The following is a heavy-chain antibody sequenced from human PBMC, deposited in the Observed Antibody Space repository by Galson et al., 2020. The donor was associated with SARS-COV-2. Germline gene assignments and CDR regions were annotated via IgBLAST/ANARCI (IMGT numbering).Heavy chain of an antibody. D-gene: IGHD3-3*01. V-gene: IGHV4-39*07. CDR1: GDSMSTNNYY. CDR2: IDYSGNT. Sequence: SETLSLTCTVSGDSMSTNNYYWDWIRQAPGKGLEWIGSIDYSGNTFYNPSLKSRVTLSVDTSKNQFSLLLSSVTAADTAVYYCAREKGYDPISAFDIWGQGTKVTVSS. J-gene: IGHJ3*02. CDR3: AREKGYDPISAFDI.